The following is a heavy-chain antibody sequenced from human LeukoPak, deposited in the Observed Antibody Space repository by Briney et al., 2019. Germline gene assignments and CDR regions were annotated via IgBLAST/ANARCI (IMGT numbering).Heavy chain of an antibody. J-gene: IGHJ4*02. CDR2: IKQDGSEK. V-gene: IGHV3-7*03. CDR1: GFTFSSYW. Sequence: GGSLRLSCAASGFTFSSYWMSWVRQAPGKGLEWVANIKQDGSEKYYVDSVKGRFTISRDNAKNSLYLQVNSLRAEDTAIYFCANGGGTMIRGFLLDCGRGTLVTVSS. D-gene: IGHD3-10*01. CDR3: ANGGGTMIRGFLLD.